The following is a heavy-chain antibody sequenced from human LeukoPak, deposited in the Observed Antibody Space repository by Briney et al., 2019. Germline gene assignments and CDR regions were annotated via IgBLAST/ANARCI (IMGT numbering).Heavy chain of an antibody. Sequence: ASVKVSCKASGYTFTSYGISWVRQDPGQGLEWMGWISAYNGNTNYAQTLQGRVTMTTDTSTSTAYMELRSVRSDDTAVYYCARTYYDILTGYLNYFDDWGQGTLVTVSS. V-gene: IGHV1-18*01. CDR3: ARTYYDILTGYLNYFDD. CDR2: ISAYNGNT. CDR1: GYTFTSYG. J-gene: IGHJ4*02. D-gene: IGHD3-9*01.